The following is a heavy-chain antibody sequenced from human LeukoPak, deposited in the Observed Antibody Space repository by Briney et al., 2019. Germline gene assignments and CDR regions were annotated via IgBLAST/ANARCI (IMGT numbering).Heavy chain of an antibody. CDR2: INHSGST. J-gene: IGHJ4*02. V-gene: IGHV4-34*01. CDR3: ARLELVRDFDY. D-gene: IGHD6-6*01. Sequence: SETLSLTCAVYGGSFSGYYWSWIRQPPGRGLEWIGEINHSGSTNYNPSLKSRVTISVDTSKNQFSLKLSSVTAADTAVYYCARLELVRDFDYWGQGTLVTVSS. CDR1: GGSFSGYY.